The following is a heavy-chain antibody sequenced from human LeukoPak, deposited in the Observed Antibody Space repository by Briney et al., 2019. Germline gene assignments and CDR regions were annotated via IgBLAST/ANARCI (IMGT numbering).Heavy chain of an antibody. J-gene: IGHJ4*02. CDR1: GFSLYSSGVG. V-gene: IGHV2-5*02. CDR2: IYWDDDK. Sequence: GSGPTLVNPTQTLTLTCTFSGFSLYSSGVGVGWIRQPPGKAPEWLAVIYWDDDKRYNPSLRSRLTMSKDASKSQVFLVISNMDPVDTATYYCAHRRPGHLTGWDNSYFDNWGPGTLVTVSS. CDR3: AHRRPGHLTGWDNSYFDN. D-gene: IGHD1/OR15-1a*01.